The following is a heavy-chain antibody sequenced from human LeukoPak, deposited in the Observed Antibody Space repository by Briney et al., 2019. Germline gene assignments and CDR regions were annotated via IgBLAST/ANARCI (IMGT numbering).Heavy chain of an antibody. CDR3: ARDHGGSSWYPDAFDI. CDR1: GFTFSSYG. CDR2: IWYDGSNK. Sequence: GGSLRLSCAASGFTFSSYGMHWVRQAPGKGLEWVAVIWYDGSNKYYADSVKGRFTISRDNSKNTLYLQMNSLRAEDTAVYYCARDHGGSSWYPDAFDIWGQGTMVTVSS. J-gene: IGHJ3*02. D-gene: IGHD6-13*01. V-gene: IGHV3-33*01.